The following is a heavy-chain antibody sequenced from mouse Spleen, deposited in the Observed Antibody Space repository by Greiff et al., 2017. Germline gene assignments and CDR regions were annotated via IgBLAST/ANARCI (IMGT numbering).Heavy chain of an antibody. J-gene: IGHJ2*01. V-gene: IGHV3-6*01. CDR2: ISYDGSN. CDR1: GYSITSGYY. D-gene: IGHD1-1*01. CDR3: ARFTTVVAFDY. Sequence: DVKLQESGPGLVKPSQSLSLTCSVTGYSITSGYYWNWIRQFPGNKLEWMGYISYDGSNNYNPSLKNRISITRDTSKNQFFLKLNSVTTEDTATYYCARFTTVVAFDYWGQGTTLTVSS.